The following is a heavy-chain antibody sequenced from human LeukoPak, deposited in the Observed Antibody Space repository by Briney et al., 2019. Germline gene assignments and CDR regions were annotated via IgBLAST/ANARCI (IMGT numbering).Heavy chain of an antibody. D-gene: IGHD5-18*01. CDR1: VYTLTELS. J-gene: IGHJ4*02. V-gene: IGHV1-24*01. CDR3: AAGLFFHVDTAMATVPYFDY. Sequence: ASVKVSCKVSVYTLTELSMHWVRQAPGKGLEWMGGFDPEDGETIYAQKFQGRVTMTEDTSTDTAYMELSSLRSEDTAVHYCAAGLFFHVDTAMATVPYFDYWGQGTLVTVSS. CDR2: FDPEDGET.